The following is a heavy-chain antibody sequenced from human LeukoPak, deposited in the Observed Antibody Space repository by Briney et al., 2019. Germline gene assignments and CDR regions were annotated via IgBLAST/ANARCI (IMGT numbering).Heavy chain of an antibody. CDR1: GFTFSSYA. CDR2: ISGSGGST. CDR3: ARALVPAAPRLRNYYYYYMDV. Sequence: SGGSLRLSCAASGFTFSSYAMSWVRQAPGKGLEWVSAISGSGGSTYYADSVKGRFTISRDNAKNSLFLQMNSLRAEDTAVYYCARALVPAAPRLRNYYYYYMDVWGKGTTVTVSS. J-gene: IGHJ6*03. D-gene: IGHD2-2*01. V-gene: IGHV3-23*01.